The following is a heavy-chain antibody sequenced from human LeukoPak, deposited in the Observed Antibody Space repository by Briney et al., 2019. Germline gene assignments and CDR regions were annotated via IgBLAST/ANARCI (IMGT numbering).Heavy chain of an antibody. Sequence: KPGESLKISCKGSGYSFTSCWIGWVRQMPGKGLEWMGIIYPGDSDTRYSPSFQGQVTISADKSISTAYLQWSSLKASDTAMYYCATSVYDSSGYHPIGAFDIWGQGTMVTVSS. J-gene: IGHJ3*02. CDR1: GYSFTSCW. CDR3: ATSVYDSSGYHPIGAFDI. V-gene: IGHV5-51*01. D-gene: IGHD3-22*01. CDR2: IYPGDSDT.